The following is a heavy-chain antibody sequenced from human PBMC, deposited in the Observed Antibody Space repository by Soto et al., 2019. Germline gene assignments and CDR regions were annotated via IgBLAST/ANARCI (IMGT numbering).Heavy chain of an antibody. CDR1: GFTFSSYS. D-gene: IGHD3-3*01. Sequence: GGSLRLSCAASGFTFSSYSMNWVRQAPGKGLEWVSSISSSSSYIYYADSVKGRFTISRDNAKNSLYLQMNSLRAEDTAVYYCARDAEWLLSLESDYFDYWGQGTLVTVSS. CDR2: ISSSSSYI. CDR3: ARDAEWLLSLESDYFDY. V-gene: IGHV3-21*01. J-gene: IGHJ4*02.